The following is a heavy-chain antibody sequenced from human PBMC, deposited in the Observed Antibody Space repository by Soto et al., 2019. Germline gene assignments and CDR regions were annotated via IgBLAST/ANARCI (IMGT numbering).Heavy chain of an antibody. J-gene: IGHJ4*02. V-gene: IGHV1-69*04. CDR3: ARAARSAGRMYYFDY. D-gene: IGHD3-10*01. CDR2: IIPIIGVA. CDR1: GYSFTGNS. Sequence: GASVKVSCKASGYSFTGNSIHWVRQAPGQGLEWMGRIIPIIGVANYAQKFQGRVTITADKSTSTAYMELSSLRSEDTAVYYCARAARSAGRMYYFDYWGQGTLVTVSS.